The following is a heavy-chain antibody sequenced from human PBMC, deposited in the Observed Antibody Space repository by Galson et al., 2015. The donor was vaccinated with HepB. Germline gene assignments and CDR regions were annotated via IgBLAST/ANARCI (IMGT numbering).Heavy chain of an antibody. D-gene: IGHD4-17*01. CDR2: ISGSTIYT. CDR3: ARVAGADYGDHTHFDY. Sequence: SLRLSCAASGFIFSDYYMSWIRQAPGKGLEWISYISGSTIYTNYAGSVKGRFTISRDNAKNSLYLHLNSVTAEDTAVYYCARVAGADYGDHTHFDYWGQGTLVTVSS. CDR1: GFIFSDYY. J-gene: IGHJ4*02. V-gene: IGHV3-11*06.